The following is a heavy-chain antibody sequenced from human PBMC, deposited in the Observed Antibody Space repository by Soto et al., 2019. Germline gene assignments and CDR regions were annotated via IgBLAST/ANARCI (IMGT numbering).Heavy chain of an antibody. CDR3: ARVADPGLRSSDI. CDR2: INPNSGGT. J-gene: IGHJ3*02. Sequence: ASVKVSCKASGYTFTGYYMHWVRQAPGQGLEWMGWINPNSGGTNYAQKFQGWATMTRDTSISTAYMELSRLRSDDTAVYYCARVADPGLRSSDIWGQGTMVTVSS. CDR1: GYTFTGYY. V-gene: IGHV1-2*04.